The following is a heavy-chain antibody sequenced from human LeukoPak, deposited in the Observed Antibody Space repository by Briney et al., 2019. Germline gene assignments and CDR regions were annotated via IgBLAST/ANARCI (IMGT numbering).Heavy chain of an antibody. Sequence: SSETLSLTCTVSGGSISNKYWSWIRQPPGKGLEWIGSIYHSGSTYYNPSLKSRVTISVDTSKNQFSLKLSSVTAADTAVYYCASIIEAGPYNWFDPWGQGTLVTVSS. J-gene: IGHJ5*02. CDR2: IYHSGST. CDR3: ASIIEAGPYNWFDP. D-gene: IGHD3-16*02. V-gene: IGHV4-59*08. CDR1: GGSISNKY.